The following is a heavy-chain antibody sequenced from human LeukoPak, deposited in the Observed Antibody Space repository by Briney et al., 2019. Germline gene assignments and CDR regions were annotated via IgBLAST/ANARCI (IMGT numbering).Heavy chain of an antibody. V-gene: IGHV4-4*07. CDR3: ARSTYCSSTSCFEGWYFDL. CDR1: GGSISSYY. D-gene: IGHD2-2*01. Sequence: SETLSLTCTVSGGSISSYYWSWIRQPAGKGLEWIGRIYTSGSTNYNPSLKSRVTISVDKSKNQFSLKLSSVTAADTAVYYCARSTYCSSTSCFEGWYFDLWGRGTLVTVSS. J-gene: IGHJ2*01. CDR2: IYTSGST.